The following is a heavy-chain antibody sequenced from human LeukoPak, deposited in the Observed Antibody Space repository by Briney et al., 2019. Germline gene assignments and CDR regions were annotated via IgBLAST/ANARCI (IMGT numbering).Heavy chain of an antibody. CDR3: ARQGSVAPDYFDY. V-gene: IGHV5-51*01. CDR2: VYPRQSDT. J-gene: IGHJ4*02. CDR1: GYNFTTYW. D-gene: IGHD4-23*01. Sequence: GESRNISCQGSGYNFTTYWIGWVRPVPGKGLGWIGMVYPRQSDTRYSPSFQGQGTLSADKSITNAYLPWSNLKASDTAMHFCARQGSVAPDYFDYWGQGALATVS.